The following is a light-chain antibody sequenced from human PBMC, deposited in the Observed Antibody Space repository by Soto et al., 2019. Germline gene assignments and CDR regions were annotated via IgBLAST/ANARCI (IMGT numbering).Light chain of an antibody. CDR3: QQYWRSPYT. CDR2: LAS. V-gene: IGKV4-1*01. J-gene: IGKJ2*01. CDR1: QSVLFSSNNQNY. Sequence: DIVMTQSPDSLAVSLGERATINCKSSQSVLFSSNNQNYLAWYQHKAGQPPKLLIYLASTRESGVPDRFSGSGSGTDFTLTISSLQAEDVAVYYCQQYWRSPYTFGQGTKVEIK.